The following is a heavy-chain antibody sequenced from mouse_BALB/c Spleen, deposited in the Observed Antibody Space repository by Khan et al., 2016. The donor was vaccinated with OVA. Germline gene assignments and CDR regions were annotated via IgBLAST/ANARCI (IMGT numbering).Heavy chain of an antibody. J-gene: IGHJ3*01. CDR1: GFTFSNYA. V-gene: IGHV5-6-5*01. Sequence: EVELVESGGGLVKPGGSLKLSCAASGFTFSNYAMSWVRRTPEKRLEWVASISSGGSTYYPDSVKGRFTISRDNARNILYLQMSSLRSEDTAMYYCARDYWFAYWGQGTLVTVSA. CDR2: ISSGGST. CDR3: ARDYWFAY.